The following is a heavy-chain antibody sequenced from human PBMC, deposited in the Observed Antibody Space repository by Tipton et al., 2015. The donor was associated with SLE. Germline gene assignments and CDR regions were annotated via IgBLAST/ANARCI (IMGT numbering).Heavy chain of an antibody. V-gene: IGHV4-39*07. CDR1: GGSISSSSYY. Sequence: TLSLTCTVSGGSISSSSYYWGWIRQPPGKGLEWIGSIYHSGSTNYNPSLKSRVTISVDTSKNQFSLKLSSVTAADTAVYYCARADYYYGMDVWGQGTTVTVSS. CDR3: ARADYYYGMDV. J-gene: IGHJ6*02. CDR2: IYHSGST.